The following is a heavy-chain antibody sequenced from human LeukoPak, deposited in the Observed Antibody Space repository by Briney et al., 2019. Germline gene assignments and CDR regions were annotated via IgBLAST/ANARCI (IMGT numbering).Heavy chain of an antibody. CDR2: INHSGST. Sequence: SETLSLTCAVYDGSFSGYYWSWIRQPPGKGLEWIGEINHSGSTNYNPSLKSRVTISVDTSKNQFSLKLSSVTAADTAVYYCARGYCSGGSCYRADYYYGMDVWGQGTTVTVSS. J-gene: IGHJ6*02. V-gene: IGHV4-34*01. D-gene: IGHD2-15*01. CDR1: DGSFSGYY. CDR3: ARGYCSGGSCYRADYYYGMDV.